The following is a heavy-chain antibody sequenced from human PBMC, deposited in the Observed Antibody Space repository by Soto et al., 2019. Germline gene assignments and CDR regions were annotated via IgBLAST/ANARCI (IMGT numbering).Heavy chain of an antibody. CDR1: GFTFDDFA. J-gene: IGHJ3*02. CDR2: INFYGGMT. V-gene: IGHV3-20*04. D-gene: IGHD6-19*01. Sequence: DVQLVASGGGVVRPGESLRLSCEASGFTFDDFAMGWVRQVPGKGLQWVSGINFYGGMTDYADSVQGRFTISRDNAKNSLDLQMNSLRVEDTALYYCVRLGGQQLLNSETFDMWGQGTMVTV. CDR3: VRLGGQQLLNSETFDM.